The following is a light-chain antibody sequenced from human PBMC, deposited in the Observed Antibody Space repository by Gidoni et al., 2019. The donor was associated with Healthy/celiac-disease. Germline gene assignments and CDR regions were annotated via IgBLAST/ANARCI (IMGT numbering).Light chain of an antibody. CDR2: GAS. CDR1: QSVSSN. Sequence: EILMTQSPATLSLSPGERTTLSCRGSQSVSSNLAWYQQKPGQAPRLLIYGASTRATGIPARLSGSGSWTEFTLTISSLQSEDFAVYYCQQYNNWPFSITFGQGTRLEIK. CDR3: QQYNNWPFSIT. V-gene: IGKV3-15*01. J-gene: IGKJ5*01.